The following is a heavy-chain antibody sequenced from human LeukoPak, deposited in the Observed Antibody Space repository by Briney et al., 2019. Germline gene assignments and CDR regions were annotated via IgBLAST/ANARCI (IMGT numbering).Heavy chain of an antibody. CDR3: ARDYTGYFP. Sequence: GGSLRLSCEASGFTFSSYWMSWVRQAPGKGLEWVANIKTDGSEKYYVDSVKGRFTISRDNAKNSLYLQMNSLRAEDTAVYYCARDYTGYFPWGQGTLSSSP. V-gene: IGHV3-7*03. D-gene: IGHD3-9*01. CDR2: IKTDGSEK. CDR1: GFTFSSYW. J-gene: IGHJ5*02.